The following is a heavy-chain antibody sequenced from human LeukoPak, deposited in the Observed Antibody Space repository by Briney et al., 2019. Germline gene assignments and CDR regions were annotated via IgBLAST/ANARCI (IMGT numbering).Heavy chain of an antibody. V-gene: IGHV4-34*01. CDR2: INHSGST. CDR3: ARGNLNRRGAADLDY. J-gene: IGHJ4*02. D-gene: IGHD6-13*01. Sequence: SETLSLTCAVYGGSFSGYYWSWIRQPPGKGLEWIGEINHSGSTNYNPSLKSRVTISVDTSKNQFSLKLSSVTAADTAVYYCARGNLNRRGAADLDYWGQGTQVTVSS. CDR1: GGSFSGYY.